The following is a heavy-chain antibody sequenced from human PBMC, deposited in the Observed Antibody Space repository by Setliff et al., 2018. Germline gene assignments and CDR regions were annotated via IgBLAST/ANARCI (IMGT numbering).Heavy chain of an antibody. CDR1: GGSISSASYF. CDR2: IYTTGST. Sequence: SETLSLTCTVSGGSISSASYFWSWIRQPAGKGLEWIGRIYTTGSTNYNPSLESRVTISVDTSNNQFSLKLSSVTAADMAVYYCAREQWLDPPGYYYMDVWAKGTTVTVSS. CDR3: AREQWLDPPGYYYMDV. D-gene: IGHD6-19*01. J-gene: IGHJ6*03. V-gene: IGHV4-61*02.